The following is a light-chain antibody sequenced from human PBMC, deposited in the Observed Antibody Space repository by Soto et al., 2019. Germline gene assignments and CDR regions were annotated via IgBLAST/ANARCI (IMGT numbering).Light chain of an antibody. CDR3: QQSYRTPYT. CDR2: AAS. CDR1: QSINTY. J-gene: IGKJ2*01. V-gene: IGKV1-39*01. Sequence: DIQMTQSPSSLSASVGDRVTITCRASQSINTYLNWYQQMPGKAPMLLIYAASTLQSGVPSRFSGGRSGTDFTLTISSLQPEGFATYYCQQSYRTPYTFGQGTKLEI.